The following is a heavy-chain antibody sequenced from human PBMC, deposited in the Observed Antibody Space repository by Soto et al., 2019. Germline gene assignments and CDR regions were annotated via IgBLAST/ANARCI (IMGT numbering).Heavy chain of an antibody. V-gene: IGHV1-69*13. CDR1: GGTFSSYA. CDR2: IIPIFGTA. CDR3: TYYYDSSGYYYVAFDI. D-gene: IGHD3-22*01. J-gene: IGHJ3*02. Sequence: ASVKVSCKASGGTFSSYAISWVRQAPGQGLEWMGGIIPIFGTANYAQKFQGRVTITADESTSTAYTELSSPRSEDTAVYYCTYYYDSSGYYYVAFDIWGQGTMVTVS.